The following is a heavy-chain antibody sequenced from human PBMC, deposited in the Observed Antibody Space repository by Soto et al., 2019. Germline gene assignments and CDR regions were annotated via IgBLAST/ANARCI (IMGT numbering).Heavy chain of an antibody. D-gene: IGHD1-1*01. CDR3: AKGCGQNWNFDY. Sequence: EVQLLESGGGSVQPGGSLRLSCAASGFTFSSYAMHWVRRPPGKGLEWVSSISGSGGTAYYADSVKGRFSISRDSLVNTLNLQMSSRRGEDTAVYYCAKGCGQNWNFDYWGQRTLVTVSP. J-gene: IGHJ4*02. V-gene: IGHV3-23*01. CDR1: GFTFSSYA. CDR2: ISGSGGTA.